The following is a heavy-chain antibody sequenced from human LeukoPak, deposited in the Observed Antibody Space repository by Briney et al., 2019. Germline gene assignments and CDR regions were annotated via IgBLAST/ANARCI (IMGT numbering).Heavy chain of an antibody. CDR3: AKVVGASTVAAPNDFDY. J-gene: IGHJ4*02. CDR1: GFTFSSYA. V-gene: IGHV3-23*01. CDR2: ISGSGGST. Sequence: GGSLRLSCAASGFTFSSYAMSWVRQAPGKGLEWVSAISGSGGSTYYADSVKGRFTISRDNSKNTLYLQMNSLRAEDTAVYYCAKVVGASTVAAPNDFDYWGQGTLVTVSS. D-gene: IGHD6-19*01.